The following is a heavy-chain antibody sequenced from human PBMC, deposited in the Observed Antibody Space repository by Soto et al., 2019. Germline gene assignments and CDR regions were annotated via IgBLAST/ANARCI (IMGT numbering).Heavy chain of an antibody. J-gene: IGHJ3*02. Sequence: PGGSLRLSCAASGFTFSSYAMSWVRQAPGKGLEWVSAISGSGGSTYYADSVKGRFTISRDNSKNTLYLQMNSLRAEDTAVYYCAKETTCSGDSCPPDAFYIWSQGTMVTVSS. D-gene: IGHD2-15*01. V-gene: IGHV3-23*01. CDR3: AKETTCSGDSCPPDAFYI. CDR1: GFTFSSYA. CDR2: ISGSGGST.